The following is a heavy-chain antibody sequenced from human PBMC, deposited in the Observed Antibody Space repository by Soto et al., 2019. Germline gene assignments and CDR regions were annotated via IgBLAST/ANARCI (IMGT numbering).Heavy chain of an antibody. CDR2: TSGNGETT. V-gene: IGHV3-23*01. CDR1: GFTFSLYT. J-gene: IGHJ4*02. Sequence: GGSLRLSCAASGFTFSLYTMGWVRQAPGKGLEWVSVTSGNGETTYYADSVKGRFSISRDNSKNTLSLQMSSLRVEDTALYYCAKSSSGLRDYFDSWGRGTLVTVSS. D-gene: IGHD3-10*01. CDR3: AKSSSGLRDYFDS.